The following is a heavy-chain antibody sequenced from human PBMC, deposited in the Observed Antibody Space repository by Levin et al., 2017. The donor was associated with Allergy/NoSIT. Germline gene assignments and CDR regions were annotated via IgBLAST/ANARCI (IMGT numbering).Heavy chain of an antibody. J-gene: IGHJ6*02. CDR2: ITSDYNTI. D-gene: IGHD2-15*01. Sequence: SCAASGFTFSDYYMSWIRQAPGKGLEWVSFITSDYNTIYYADSVKGRFTISRDNAKNSLYLQMNSLRAEDTAVYYCARTIEDLLDYYYYYVVDVWGQGTTVTVSS. V-gene: IGHV3-11*01. CDR3: ARTIEDLLDYYYYYVVDV. CDR1: GFTFSDYY.